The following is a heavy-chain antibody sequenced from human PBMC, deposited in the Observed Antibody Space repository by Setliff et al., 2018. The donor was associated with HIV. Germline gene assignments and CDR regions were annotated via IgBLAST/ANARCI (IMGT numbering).Heavy chain of an antibody. CDR3: ARSVIGYYYYGMDV. CDR2: IKQDGSNK. V-gene: IGHV3-7*01. J-gene: IGHJ6*02. CDR1: GFTFSSYW. D-gene: IGHD3-10*01. Sequence: HPGGSLRLSCAASGFTFSSYWMNWVRQAPGKGLEWVANIKQDGSNKYYADSVKGRFTISRDNSKNTLYLQMNSLRAEDTAVYYCARSVIGYYYYGMDVWGQGTLVTVS.